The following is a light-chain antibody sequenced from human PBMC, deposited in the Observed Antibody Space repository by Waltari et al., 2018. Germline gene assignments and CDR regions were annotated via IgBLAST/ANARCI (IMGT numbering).Light chain of an antibody. Sequence: DIQMTQSQSSLSASVGDTVTFTCRASQAISSYLNWFQQRPEKAPKLLISTATMLQSGVPARFSGSGSGTEFTLTISSLQPEDFAAYYCLQHISYPLSFGPGTKLDIK. CDR3: LQHISYPLS. CDR1: QAISSY. V-gene: IGKV1-17*01. CDR2: TAT. J-gene: IGKJ3*01.